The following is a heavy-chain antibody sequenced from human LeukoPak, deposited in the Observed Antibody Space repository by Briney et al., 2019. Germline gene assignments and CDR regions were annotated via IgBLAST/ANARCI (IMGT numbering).Heavy chain of an antibody. V-gene: IGHV5-51*01. D-gene: IGHD6-19*01. CDR2: IYPGDSDT. CDR3: ATGYSGGRGAFDI. J-gene: IGHJ3*02. Sequence: GQSLKISCKGSGYIFTSYWIGWVRQMPGKGLEWMGIIYPGDSDTKYSPSFQGQVTISADKSTSTAYLQWSSLKASDTAIYYCATGYSGGRGAFDIWGQGTMVTVSS. CDR1: GYIFTSYW.